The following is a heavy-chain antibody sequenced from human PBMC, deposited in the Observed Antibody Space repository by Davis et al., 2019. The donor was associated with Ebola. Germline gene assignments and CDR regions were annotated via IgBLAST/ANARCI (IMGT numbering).Heavy chain of an antibody. CDR2: INPNSGVT. Sequence: AASVKVSCKTSGYTFTGHYIQWVRQAPGQGLEWMGRINPNSGVTNYAQKFQGRVTMTRDTSTNTAYMEVGSLRSDDTAVYYCARAQFPTTSDHWGQGTLVTVSS. V-gene: IGHV1-2*06. D-gene: IGHD1-1*01. CDR1: GYTFTGHY. CDR3: ARAQFPTTSDH. J-gene: IGHJ4*02.